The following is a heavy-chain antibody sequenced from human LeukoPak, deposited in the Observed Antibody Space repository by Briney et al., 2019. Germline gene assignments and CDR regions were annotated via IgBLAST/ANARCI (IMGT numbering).Heavy chain of an antibody. J-gene: IGHJ6*03. CDR3: ARILWFGELGRGYSYYVDV. V-gene: IGHV4-39*01. Sequence: SETLSLTCIVSGDSISSSAYYWGWFRQPPGMGLEWIGSIYYDGTTYYNPSLKSRVTISADTSKNHLSLRLSSATAADTAVYYCARILWFGELGRGYSYYVDVWGKGTTVTVSS. CDR1: GDSISSSAYY. D-gene: IGHD3-10*01. CDR2: IYYDGTT.